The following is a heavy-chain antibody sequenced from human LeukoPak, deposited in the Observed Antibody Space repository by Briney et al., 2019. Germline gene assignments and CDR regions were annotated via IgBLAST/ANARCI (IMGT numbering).Heavy chain of an antibody. CDR1: GFTFSSYW. CDR3: AKDSSYYYDSSGYYVY. V-gene: IGHV3-9*01. D-gene: IGHD3-22*01. J-gene: IGHJ4*02. Sequence: GGSLRLSCAASGFTFSSYWMSWVRQAPGKGLEWVSGISWNSGSIGYADSVKGRFTISRDNAKNSLYLQMNSLRAEDTALYYCAKDSSYYYDSSGYYVYWGQGTLVTVSS. CDR2: ISWNSGSI.